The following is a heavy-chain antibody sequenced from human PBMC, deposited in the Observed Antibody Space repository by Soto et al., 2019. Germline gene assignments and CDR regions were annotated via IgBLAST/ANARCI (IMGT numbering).Heavy chain of an antibody. CDR2: IYYSGST. Sequence: SETLSLTCTVSGGSISSGGYYWSWIRQHPGKGLEWIGYIYYSGSTYYNPSLKSRVTISVDTSKNQFSLKLSSVTAADTAVYYCARAKYVYGGNNWFDPWGQGTLVTVSS. CDR1: GGSISSGGYY. J-gene: IGHJ5*02. D-gene: IGHD4-17*01. V-gene: IGHV4-31*03. CDR3: ARAKYVYGGNNWFDP.